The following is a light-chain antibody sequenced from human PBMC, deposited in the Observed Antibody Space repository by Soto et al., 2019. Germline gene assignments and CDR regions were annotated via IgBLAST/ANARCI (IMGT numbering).Light chain of an antibody. Sequence: QSVLTQPPSASGTPGQRVTISCSGSSSNIGSNTVNWYLQLPGTAPKLLIYSHNQRPSGVPDRFSGSKSGTSASLAISGLQSEDEADYYCAAWDDGLNGRFVFGTGTKLTVL. CDR2: SHN. J-gene: IGLJ1*01. V-gene: IGLV1-44*01. CDR3: AAWDDGLNGRFV. CDR1: SSNIGSNT.